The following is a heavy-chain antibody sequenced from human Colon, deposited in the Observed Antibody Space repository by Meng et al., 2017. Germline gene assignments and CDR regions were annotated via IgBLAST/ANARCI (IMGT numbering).Heavy chain of an antibody. CDR2: VYYTGSA. D-gene: IGHD1-26*01. J-gene: IGHJ4*02. CDR3: ARGRGSYSSIDF. V-gene: IGHV4-61*03. CDR1: GGSVSSPSYY. Sequence: QAHLQGSGPRRVRPWGTLSRPCTRSGGSVSSPSYYWSWIRQTPGKGLEWIGYVYYTGSANYNPSLKSRVTISVDTSKNHFSLNLTSVTAADTAVYYCARGRGSYSSIDFWGQGTLVTVSS.